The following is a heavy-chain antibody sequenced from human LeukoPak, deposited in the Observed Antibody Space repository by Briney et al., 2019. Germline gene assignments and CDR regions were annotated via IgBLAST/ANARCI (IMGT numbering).Heavy chain of an antibody. CDR3: ARVDSSSSRGNYFDY. CDR2: IYYSGST. CDR1: GGSISSYY. V-gene: IGHV4-59*01. Sequence: PSETLSLTCTVSGGSISSYYWSWIRQPPGKGLEWLGYIYYSGSTNYNPSLKSRVTISVDTSKNQFSLKLSSVTAADTAVYYCARVDSSSSRGNYFDYWGQGTLVTVSS. J-gene: IGHJ4*02. D-gene: IGHD6-6*01.